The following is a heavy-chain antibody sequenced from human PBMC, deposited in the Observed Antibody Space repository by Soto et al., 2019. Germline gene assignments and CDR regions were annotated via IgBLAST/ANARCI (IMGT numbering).Heavy chain of an antibody. CDR1: GGSISSGGYY. V-gene: IGHV4-31*03. D-gene: IGHD2-21*02. CDR3: ARITVVTPYDDY. J-gene: IGHJ4*02. Sequence: QVQLQESGPGLVKPSQTLSLTCTVSGGSISSGGYYWSWIRQHPGKGLEWIGYIYYSGSTYYNPSLKSRVTISVDTSKNQFSLKLSSVTAADTAEYYCARITVVTPYDDYWGQGTLVTVSS. CDR2: IYYSGST.